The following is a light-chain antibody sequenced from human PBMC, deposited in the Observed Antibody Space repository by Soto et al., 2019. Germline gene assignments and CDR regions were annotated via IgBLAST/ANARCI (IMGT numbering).Light chain of an antibody. CDR3: SSYTSSSTLV. Sequence: QSVLTQPASVSGSPGQSVTISCSGSSSDVGAYNYVSWYQRHPGKAPKLMIYDVTNRPSGVSNRFSGSKSGNTASLTISGLQAEDEADYFCSSYTSSSTLVFGGGTKLTVL. J-gene: IGLJ3*02. V-gene: IGLV2-14*01. CDR1: SSDVGAYNY. CDR2: DVT.